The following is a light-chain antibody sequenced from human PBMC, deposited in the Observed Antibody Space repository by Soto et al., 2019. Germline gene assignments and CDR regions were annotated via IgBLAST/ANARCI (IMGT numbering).Light chain of an antibody. J-gene: IGKJ5*01. CDR2: DAS. Sequence: EIVLTQSPGTLSLSPGERATLSCMASQSVSSSYLAWYQQKPGQAPRLVIYDASSRATGIPDRFSASGSGTDFTLTISRLEPEDVAVYYCQQYSSSITFGQGTRLEIK. V-gene: IGKV3-20*01. CDR1: QSVSSSY. CDR3: QQYSSSIT.